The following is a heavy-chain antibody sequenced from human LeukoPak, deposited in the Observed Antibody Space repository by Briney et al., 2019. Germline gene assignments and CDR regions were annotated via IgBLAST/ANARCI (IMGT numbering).Heavy chain of an antibody. J-gene: IGHJ4*02. CDR1: GLTFSDYY. CDR3: VGANYGFDY. D-gene: IGHD3-10*01. Sequence: TGGSLRLSCAASGLTFSDYYMSWIRQAPGKGLEWISYITGGGNTIEYGDSVKGRFTISRDNAKNSLFLQMNSLRTEDTAVYYCVGANYGFDYWGQGTLVTVSS. CDR2: ITGGGNTI. V-gene: IGHV3-11*04.